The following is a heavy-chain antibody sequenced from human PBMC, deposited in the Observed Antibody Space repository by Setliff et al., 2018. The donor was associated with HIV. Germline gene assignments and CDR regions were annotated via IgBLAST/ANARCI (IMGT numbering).Heavy chain of an antibody. D-gene: IGHD3-22*01. CDR2: VNRGRRT. CDR3: ARLRITMIMMLNYFDY. CDR1: GGSFSDYY. V-gene: IGHV4-34*01. J-gene: IGHJ4*02. Sequence: SETLSLTCALYGGSFSDYYWSWIRQPPGMGLEWIGEVNRGRRTNYNSSLKSRVTISIDTSKNQFSLRLTSVTAADTAVYFCARLRITMIMMLNYFDYWGQGTLVTVSS.